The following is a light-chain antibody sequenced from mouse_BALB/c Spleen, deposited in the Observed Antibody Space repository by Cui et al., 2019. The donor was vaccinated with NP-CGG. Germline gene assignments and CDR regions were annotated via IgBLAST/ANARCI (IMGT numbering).Light chain of an antibody. CDR2: GTN. J-gene: IGLJ1*01. V-gene: IGLV1*01. CDR3: ALWYSNHWV. CDR1: TGAVTTSNY. Sequence: QAFVTQESALTTSPGETVTLTCRSSTGAVTTSNYANWVQEKPDHLFTGLIGGTNNRAPGVPARFSGSLIGDKAALTITGAQTEDEAIYFCALWYSNHWVFGGGTELTVL.